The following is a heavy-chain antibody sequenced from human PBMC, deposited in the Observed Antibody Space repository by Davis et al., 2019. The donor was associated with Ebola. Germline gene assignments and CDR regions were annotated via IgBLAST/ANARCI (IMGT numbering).Heavy chain of an antibody. J-gene: IGHJ6*03. CDR1: GGSFSGYY. V-gene: IGHV4-34*01. CDR2: INHGGST. Sequence: MPSETLSLTCAVYGGSFSGYYWTWIRQPPGKGLEWIGEINHGGSTNYNPSLKSRVPISVDTSKNQFSRKLSSVTAADTAVYYCARGVGAYYYMDVWGKGTTVTVSS. CDR3: ARGVGAYYYMDV.